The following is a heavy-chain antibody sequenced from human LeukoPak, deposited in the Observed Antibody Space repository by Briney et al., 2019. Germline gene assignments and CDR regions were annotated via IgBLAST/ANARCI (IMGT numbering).Heavy chain of an antibody. J-gene: IGHJ4*02. D-gene: IGHD3-10*01. CDR1: GGTFSSYT. CDR3: ARTAVWFGVYSFDY. CDR2: IIPILGIA. V-gene: IGHV1-69*02. Sequence: ASVKVSCKASGGTFSSYTISWVRQAPGQGLEWLGRIIPILGIANYAQKFQGRVTITADKSTSTAYMELSSLRSEDTALYYCARTAVWFGVYSFDYWGQGTLVTVSS.